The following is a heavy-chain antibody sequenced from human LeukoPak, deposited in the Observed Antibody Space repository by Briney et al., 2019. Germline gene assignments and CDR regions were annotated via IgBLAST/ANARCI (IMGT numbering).Heavy chain of an antibody. CDR1: GGSISSYY. J-gene: IGHJ3*02. CDR3: ASANYDILTAKGAFDI. V-gene: IGHV4-59*01. Sequence: PSETLSLTCTVSGGSISSYYWSWIRQPPGKGLEWIGYIYYSGSTNYNPSLKSRVTISVDTSKNQFSLKLSSVTAADTAVYYCASANYDILTAKGAFDIWGQGTMVTVSS. CDR2: IYYSGST. D-gene: IGHD3-9*01.